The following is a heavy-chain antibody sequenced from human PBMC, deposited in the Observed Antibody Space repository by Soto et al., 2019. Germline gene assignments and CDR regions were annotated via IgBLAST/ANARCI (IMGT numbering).Heavy chain of an antibody. CDR2: IIGSTKTI. V-gene: IGHV3-48*01. CDR1: GFTFSSYT. D-gene: IGHD3-22*01. Sequence: GGSLRLSCAASGFTFSSYTMNWVRQAPGKGLEWISQIIGSTKTIYYADSVKGRFTISRDNGKNSLYLQMSSLRAEDSAVYYCARSPGVVVIRGFDYWGRGALVT. CDR3: ARSPGVVVIRGFDY. J-gene: IGHJ4*02.